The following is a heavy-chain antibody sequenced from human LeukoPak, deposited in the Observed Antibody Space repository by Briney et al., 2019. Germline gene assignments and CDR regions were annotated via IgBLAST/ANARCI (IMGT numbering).Heavy chain of an antibody. J-gene: IGHJ3*02. CDR2: IYYSGST. CDR3: ATSPRWGIRSGAFDI. V-gene: IGHV4-39*07. Sequence: SETLSLTCTASGGSISSSSYYWGWIRQPPGKGLEWIGSIYYSGSTYYNPSLKSRVTISVDTSKNQFSLKLSSVTAADTAVYYCATSPRWGIRSGAFDIWGQGTMVTVSS. CDR1: GGSISSSSYY. D-gene: IGHD7-27*01.